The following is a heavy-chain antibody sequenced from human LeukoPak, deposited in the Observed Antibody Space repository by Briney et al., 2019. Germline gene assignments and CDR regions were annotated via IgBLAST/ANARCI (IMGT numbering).Heavy chain of an antibody. J-gene: IGHJ5*02. CDR1: GVSISSYY. D-gene: IGHD2-2*01. Sequence: SETLSLTCTVSGVSISSYYWSWIRQPPGKGLVWIGYIYYSGSTNYNPYLESRVTISVDTSKNQFSLKLSSVTAADTALYYCARVYSSTHNWFDTWGQGTQVTVSS. V-gene: IGHV4-59*12. CDR3: ARVYSSTHNWFDT. CDR2: IYYSGST.